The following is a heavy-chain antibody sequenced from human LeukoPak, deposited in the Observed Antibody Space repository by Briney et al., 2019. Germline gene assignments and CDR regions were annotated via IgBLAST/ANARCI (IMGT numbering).Heavy chain of an antibody. CDR2: ISSSSSTI. J-gene: IGHJ5*02. CDR1: GFTFSSYS. CDR3: ARGNYDILTGQHKGWFDP. D-gene: IGHD3-9*01. Sequence: PGGSLRLSCAGSGFTFSSYSMNWVRQAPGKGLEWVSYISSSSSTIYYADSVKGRFTISRDNAKNSLYLQMNSLRADDTAVYYCARGNYDILTGQHKGWFDPWGQGTLVTVSS. V-gene: IGHV3-48*01.